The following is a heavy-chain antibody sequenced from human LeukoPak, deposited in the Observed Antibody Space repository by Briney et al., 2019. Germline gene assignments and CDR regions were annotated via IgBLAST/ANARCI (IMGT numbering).Heavy chain of an antibody. CDR3: ARKGGSLVRGVIMDAFDM. Sequence: GGSLRLSCAASGFTFSRYWMSWVRQAPRKGLEWVANIKQDGSEKYYVDSVKGRFTISRDNAENLQYLQMNSLRAEDTAVYYCARKGGSLVRGVIMDAFDMWGQGTMVTVSS. CDR1: GFTFSRYW. J-gene: IGHJ3*02. D-gene: IGHD3-10*01. CDR2: IKQDGSEK. V-gene: IGHV3-7*05.